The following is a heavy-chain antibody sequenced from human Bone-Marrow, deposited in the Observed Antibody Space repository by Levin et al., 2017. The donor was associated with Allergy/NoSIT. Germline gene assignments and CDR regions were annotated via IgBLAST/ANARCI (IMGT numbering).Heavy chain of an antibody. D-gene: IGHD3-22*01. CDR2: IYYSGST. CDR3: AREIHYYYDSSGYSSGGFDY. V-gene: IGHV4-59*01. J-gene: IGHJ4*02. CDR1: GGSISSYY. Sequence: SETLSLTCTVSGGSISSYYWSWIRQPPGKGLEWIGYIYYSGSTNYNPSLKSRVTISVDTSKNQFSLKLSSVTAADTAVYYCAREIHYYYDSSGYSSGGFDYWGQGTLVTVSS.